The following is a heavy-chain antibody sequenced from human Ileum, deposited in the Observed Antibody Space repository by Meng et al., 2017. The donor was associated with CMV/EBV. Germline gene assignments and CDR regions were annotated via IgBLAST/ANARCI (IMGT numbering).Heavy chain of an antibody. CDR2: IYWNDDK. J-gene: IGHJ4*02. Sequence: SGPTLVKPTQTLTLTCSFSGSSLTTGGVGVGCIRQPPGKALEWLALIYWNDDKRYSPFLRTRLTITKDTSKNQVVLTMTNMDPVDTATYYCAHSQYYFDSSGYFYSDYWGQGTLVTVSS. CDR3: AHSQYYFDSSGYFYSDY. D-gene: IGHD3-22*01. V-gene: IGHV2-5*01. CDR1: GSSLTTGGVG.